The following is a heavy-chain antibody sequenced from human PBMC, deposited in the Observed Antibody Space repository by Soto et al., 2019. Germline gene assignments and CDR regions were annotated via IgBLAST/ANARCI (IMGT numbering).Heavy chain of an antibody. CDR3: ARVTMVRGVISGNWFDP. CDR1: GGTFSSYA. V-gene: IGHV1-69*06. D-gene: IGHD3-10*01. Sequence: SVKVSCKASGGTFSSYAISWVRQAPGQGLEWMGGIIPIFGTANYAQKFQGRVTITADKSTSTAYMELSSLRSEDTAVYYCARVTMVRGVISGNWFDPWGQGTLVTVSS. J-gene: IGHJ5*02. CDR2: IIPIFGTA.